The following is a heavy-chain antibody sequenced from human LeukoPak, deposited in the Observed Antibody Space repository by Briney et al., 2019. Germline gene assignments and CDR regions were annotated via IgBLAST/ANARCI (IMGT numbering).Heavy chain of an antibody. Sequence: SETLSLTCTVSGGPINSRSYYWGWIRQPPGKGLEWIGSIYYSGSTYYNPSLKSRVTISVDTSKNQFSLKLSSVTAADTAVYYCARGSAVTYYFDYWGQGTLVTVSS. V-gene: IGHV4-39*07. CDR2: IYYSGST. CDR3: ARGSAVTYYFDY. J-gene: IGHJ4*02. D-gene: IGHD6-13*01. CDR1: GGPINSRSYY.